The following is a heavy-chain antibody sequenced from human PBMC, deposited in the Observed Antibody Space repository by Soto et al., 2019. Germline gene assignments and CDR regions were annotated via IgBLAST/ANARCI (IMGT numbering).Heavy chain of an antibody. V-gene: IGHV3-74*01. CDR2: INSDGSST. D-gene: IGHD3-22*01. CDR3: ARGDYYDPPYYCGMDV. CDR1: GFTFSNYS. Sequence: GGSLRLSCAASGFTFSNYSMHWVRQAPGKGLVWVSRINSDGSSTSYADSVKGRFTISRDNAKNTLYLQMNSLRAEDTAVYYFARGDYYDPPYYCGMDVWGQGTTVTVSS. J-gene: IGHJ6*02.